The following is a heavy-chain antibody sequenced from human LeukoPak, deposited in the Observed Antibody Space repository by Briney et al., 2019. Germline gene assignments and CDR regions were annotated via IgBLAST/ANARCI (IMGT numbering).Heavy chain of an antibody. CDR2: ISYDGSNE. D-gene: IGHD2-2*01. CDR1: GFTFSSYA. Sequence: QSGGSLRLSCAASGFTFSSYAMHWVRQAPGKGLEWVAVISYDGSNEYYADSVKGRFTISRDNSKNTLYLQMNSLRAEDTAVYYCARVGAPIVVPDVLDYWGQGTLVTVSS. J-gene: IGHJ4*02. V-gene: IGHV3-30-3*01. CDR3: ARVGAPIVVPDVLDY.